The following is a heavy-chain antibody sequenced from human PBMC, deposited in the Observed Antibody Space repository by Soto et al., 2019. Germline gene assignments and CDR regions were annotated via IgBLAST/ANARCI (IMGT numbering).Heavy chain of an antibody. CDR2: NYYSGIT. V-gene: IGHV4-31*03. CDR3: AREGGALNV. J-gene: IGHJ6*02. Sequence: SETLSLTCTVSGGSISSGGYYWTWIRQHPGKGLEWIGYNYYSGITYYNPSLKSRVTISVDTSKNQFSLKLSSVTAADTAVYYCAREGGALNVWGQGTTVTVSS. CDR1: GGSISSGGYY.